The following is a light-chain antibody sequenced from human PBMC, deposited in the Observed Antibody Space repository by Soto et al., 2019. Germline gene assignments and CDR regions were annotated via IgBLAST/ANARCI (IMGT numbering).Light chain of an antibody. CDR3: QTWGSGIVV. CDR1: SGHSNYA. J-gene: IGLJ2*01. CDR2: LNSDGSH. V-gene: IGLV4-69*01. Sequence: QPVLTQSPSASASLGASVKLTCTLSSGHSNYAIAWHQQQSEKGPRYLMNLNSDGSHSKGDGIPDRFSGSSSGAERYLTISSLQSEDEADYYCQTWGSGIVVFGGETKLTVL.